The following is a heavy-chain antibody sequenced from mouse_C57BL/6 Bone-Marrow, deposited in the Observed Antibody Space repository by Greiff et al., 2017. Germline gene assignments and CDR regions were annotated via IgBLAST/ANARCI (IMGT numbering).Heavy chain of an antibody. CDR3: TTYHHSNYWCFDF. Sequence: QVQLQQSGAELVRPGASVTLSCKASGYTFTDYEMHWVKQTPVHGLEWIGAIDPETGGTAYNQKFKGKAILTADKSSSTAYMELRSLTSEDSAVFYCTTYHHSNYWCFDFWGTGTAVTVSS. J-gene: IGHJ1*03. CDR2: IDPETGGT. V-gene: IGHV1-15*01. D-gene: IGHD2-5*01. CDR1: GYTFTDYE.